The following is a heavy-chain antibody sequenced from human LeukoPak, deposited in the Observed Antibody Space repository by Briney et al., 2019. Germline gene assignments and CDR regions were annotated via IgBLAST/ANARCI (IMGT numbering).Heavy chain of an antibody. CDR3: ASSHDYGDCGGAFDI. CDR2: IYYSGST. Sequence: PSETLSLTCTVSGGSISSGDYYWSWIRQPPGKGLEWIGYIYYSGSTYYNPSLKSRVTISVDTSKNQSSLKLSSVTAADTAVYYCASSHDYGDCGGAFDIWGQGTMVTVSS. J-gene: IGHJ3*02. CDR1: GGSISSGDYY. V-gene: IGHV4-30-4*01. D-gene: IGHD4-17*01.